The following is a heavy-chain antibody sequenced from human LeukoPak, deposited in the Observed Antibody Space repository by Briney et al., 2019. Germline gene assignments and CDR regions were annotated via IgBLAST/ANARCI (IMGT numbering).Heavy chain of an antibody. CDR1: GFTFSSYA. D-gene: IGHD6-13*01. CDR2: ISGSGGST. Sequence: GGSLRLSCAASGFTFSSYAMSWVRPAPGKWLEWVSAISGSGGSTYYADSVKGRFTISRDNSKNTLYLQMNSLRAEDTAVYYCETASSTNDYWGQGTLVTVSS. CDR3: ETASSTNDY. V-gene: IGHV3-23*01. J-gene: IGHJ4*02.